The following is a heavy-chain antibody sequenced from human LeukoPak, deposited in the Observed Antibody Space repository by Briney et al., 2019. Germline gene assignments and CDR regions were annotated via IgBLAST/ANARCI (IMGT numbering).Heavy chain of an antibody. J-gene: IGHJ4*02. D-gene: IGHD4-17*01. CDR1: GFTFSSYA. Sequence: GGSLRLSCAASGFTFSSYAMHWVRQAPGKGLEGVAVISYDGSNKYYADSVKGRFTISRDNSKNTLYLQMNSLRAEDTAVYYCARDYGIDYWGQGTLVTVSS. CDR2: ISYDGSNK. V-gene: IGHV3-30-3*01. CDR3: ARDYGIDY.